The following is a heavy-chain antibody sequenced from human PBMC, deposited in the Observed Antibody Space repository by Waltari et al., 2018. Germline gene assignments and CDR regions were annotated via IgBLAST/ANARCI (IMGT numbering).Heavy chain of an antibody. J-gene: IGHJ4*02. CDR3: ARDRSSIAARQGFDY. V-gene: IGHV3-33*01. CDR2: IWYDGSNK. D-gene: IGHD6-6*01. CDR1: GFTFSRYG. Sequence: QVQLVESGGGVVQPGRSLRLSCAASGFTFSRYGMHWVRQAPGKGLEWVAVIWYDGSNKYYADSVKGRFTISRDNSKNTLYLQMNSLRAEDTAVYYCARDRSSIAARQGFDYWGQGTLVTVSS.